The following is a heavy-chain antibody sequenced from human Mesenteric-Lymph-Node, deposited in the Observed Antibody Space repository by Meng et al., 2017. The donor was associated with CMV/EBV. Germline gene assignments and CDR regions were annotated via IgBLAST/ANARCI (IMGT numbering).Heavy chain of an antibody. V-gene: IGHV3-11*01. J-gene: IGHJ4*02. D-gene: IGHD3-3*01. CDR1: GFTFSDYY. Sequence: GGSLRLSCAASGFTFSDYYMSWIRQAPGKGLEWVSYISSSGSTIYYADSVKGRFTISRDNAKNSLYLQMNSLRAEDTAVYYCARGLRFLEWLPEFGYWGQGTLVTVSS. CDR3: ARGLRFLEWLPEFGY. CDR2: ISSSGSTI.